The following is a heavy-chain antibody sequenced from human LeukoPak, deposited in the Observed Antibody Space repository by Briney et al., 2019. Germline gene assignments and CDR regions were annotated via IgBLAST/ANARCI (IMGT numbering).Heavy chain of an antibody. V-gene: IGHV1-18*01. D-gene: IGHD6-13*01. CDR3: ARDSPIAAAGTARFYWFDP. J-gene: IGHJ5*02. Sequence: GASVKGSCKASGYTFTRYGISWVRQAPGQGLEWMGWISAYNGNTNHAQKLQGRVTMTTDTSTSTAYMELRSLRSDDTAVYYCARDSPIAAAGTARFYWFDPWGQGTLVTVSS. CDR2: ISAYNGNT. CDR1: GYTFTRYG.